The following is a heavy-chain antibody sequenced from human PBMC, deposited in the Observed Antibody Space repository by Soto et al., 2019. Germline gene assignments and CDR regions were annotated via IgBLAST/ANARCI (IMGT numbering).Heavy chain of an antibody. J-gene: IGHJ3*02. D-gene: IGHD3-22*01. CDR2: ISAYNGNT. CDR1: GYTFTSYG. CDR3: ASRTYYYDSSGYYRGAFDI. Sequence: ASVKVSCKASGYTFTSYGISWVRQAPGQGLEWMGWISAYNGNTNYAQKLQGRVTMTTDTSTSTAYMELRSLRSDDTAVYYCASRTYYYDSSGYYRGAFDIWGQGTMVTV. V-gene: IGHV1-18*01.